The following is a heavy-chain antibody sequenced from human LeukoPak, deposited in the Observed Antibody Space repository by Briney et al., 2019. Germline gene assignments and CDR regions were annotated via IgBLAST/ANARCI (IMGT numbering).Heavy chain of an antibody. CDR3: AREGQPGYYGSGSTPFDY. Sequence: ASVKVSCKASGYTFTGYYMHWVRQAPGQGLEWMGWINPNSGGTNYAQKFQGRVTMTRDTSISTAYMELSRLRSDDTAVYYCAREGQPGYYGSGSTPFDYWGQGTLVTVSS. CDR2: INPNSGGT. V-gene: IGHV1-2*02. CDR1: GYTFTGYY. J-gene: IGHJ4*02. D-gene: IGHD3-10*01.